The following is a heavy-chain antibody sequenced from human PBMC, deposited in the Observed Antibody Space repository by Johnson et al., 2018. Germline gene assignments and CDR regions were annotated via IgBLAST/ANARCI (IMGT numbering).Heavy chain of an antibody. J-gene: IGHJ1*01. CDR1: GFMFRSFA. CDR3: AKGLSGKTYFQY. CDR2: ISDSGQNR. Sequence: VQLQESGGGLVQXGGSXSLXCVVSGFMFRSFAMSWVRQAPGLGLEWVSTISDSGQNRFYADSVKGRFTISRDNSKDTVYLQMTTLRAEDTAVYYCAKGLSGKTYFQYWGQGTLVTVSS. V-gene: IGHV3-23*01. D-gene: IGHD1-20*01.